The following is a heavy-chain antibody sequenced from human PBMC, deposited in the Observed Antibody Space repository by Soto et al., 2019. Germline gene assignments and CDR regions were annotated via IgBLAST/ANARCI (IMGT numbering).Heavy chain of an antibody. Sequence: ASVKVSCKASGYTFTSYGISWVRQAPGQGLEWMGWISAYNGNTNYAQKLQGRVTMTTDTSTSTAYMELRSLRSDDTAVYYCARDTMIVVVITFYYYGMDVWGQGTTVTVSS. CDR1: GYTFTSYG. CDR3: ARDTMIVVVITFYYYGMDV. D-gene: IGHD3-22*01. V-gene: IGHV1-18*01. CDR2: ISAYNGNT. J-gene: IGHJ6*02.